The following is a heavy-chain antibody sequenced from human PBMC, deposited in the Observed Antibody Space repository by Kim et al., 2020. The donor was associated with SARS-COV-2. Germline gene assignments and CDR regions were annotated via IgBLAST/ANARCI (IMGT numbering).Heavy chain of an antibody. V-gene: IGHV3-74*01. D-gene: IGHD6-13*01. J-gene: IGHJ3*02. CDR1: GFTFSSYW. CDR2: INSDGSST. CDR3: ARDAVDGAAAGSWGAFDI. Sequence: GGSLRLSCAASGFTFSSYWMHWVRQAPGKGLVWVSRINSDGSSTSYADSVKGRFTISRDNAKNTLYLQMNSLRAEDTAVYYCARDAVDGAAAGSWGAFDIWGQGTMVTVSS.